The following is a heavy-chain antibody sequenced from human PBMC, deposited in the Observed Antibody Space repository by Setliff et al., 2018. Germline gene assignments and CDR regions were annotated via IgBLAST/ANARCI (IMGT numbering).Heavy chain of an antibody. CDR3: AKDKDVRVDYFDY. J-gene: IGHJ4*02. CDR1: GFTSSSFA. Sequence: GWSLRLSCAASGFTSSSFAMSWVRQAPGKRLEWVSIINVGGTNTYYRDSVKGRFTISRDNSKSTLYLQMNSLRAEDAAIYYCAKDKDVRVDYFDYWGPGTLVTVSS. CDR2: INVGGTNT. D-gene: IGHD3-10*01. V-gene: IGHV3-23*01.